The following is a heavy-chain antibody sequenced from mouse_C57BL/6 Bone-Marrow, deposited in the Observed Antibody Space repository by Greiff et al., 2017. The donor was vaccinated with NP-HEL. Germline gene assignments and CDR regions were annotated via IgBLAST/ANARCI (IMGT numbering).Heavy chain of an antibody. V-gene: IGHV2-9-1*01. J-gene: IGHJ4*01. Sequence: VQLQQSGPGLVAPSQSLSITCTVSGFSLTSYAISWVRQPPGKGLEWLGVIWTGGGTNYNSALKSRLSISKDNSKSQVFLKMNSLQTDDTARYYCARNYYGSSYAMDYWGQGTSVTVSS. D-gene: IGHD1-1*01. CDR1: GFSLTSYA. CDR3: ARNYYGSSYAMDY. CDR2: IWTGGGT.